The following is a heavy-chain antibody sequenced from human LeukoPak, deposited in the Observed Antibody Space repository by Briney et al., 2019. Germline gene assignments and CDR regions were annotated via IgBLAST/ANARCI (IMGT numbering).Heavy chain of an antibody. V-gene: IGHV3-23*01. CDR1: GFTFSSYE. J-gene: IGHJ4*02. CDR3: ANAPWFGELSYDY. CDR2: ISGSGGST. D-gene: IGHD3-10*01. Sequence: GGSLRLSCAASGFTFSSYEMNWVRQAPGKGLEWVSAISGSGGSTYYADSVKGRFTISRDNSKSTLYLQMNSLRAEDTAVYYCANAPWFGELSYDYWGQGTLVTVSS.